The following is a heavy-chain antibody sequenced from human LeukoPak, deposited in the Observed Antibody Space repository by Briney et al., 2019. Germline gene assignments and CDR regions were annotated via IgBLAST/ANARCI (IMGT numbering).Heavy chain of an antibody. CDR2: IYYSGST. Sequence: SETLSLTCTVSGGSLSSGDYYWSWIRQPPGKGLEWIGYIYYSGSTYYNPSLKSRVTISVDTTKNQFSLKLSSVTAADTAVYYCARGEYYYGSGSPFDYWGQGTLVTVSS. D-gene: IGHD3-10*01. CDR1: GGSLSSGDYY. CDR3: ARGEYYYGSGSPFDY. V-gene: IGHV4-30-4*08. J-gene: IGHJ4*02.